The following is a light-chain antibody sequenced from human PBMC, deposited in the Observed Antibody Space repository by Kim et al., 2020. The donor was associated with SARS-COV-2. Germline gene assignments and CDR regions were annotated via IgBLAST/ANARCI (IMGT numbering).Light chain of an antibody. CDR2: AAA. V-gene: IGKV1D-16*01. CDR1: QDISTW. J-gene: IGKJ5*01. CDR3: LQYNDYPLT. Sequence: DIQMTQSPSSLSASLGDRVTITCRASQDISTWVVLFQQKPGKAPQCLIYAAATLQSGVPSRFSGSGSGTHFTLTISSLQPEDFATYYCLQYNDYPLTFGQGTRLEIK.